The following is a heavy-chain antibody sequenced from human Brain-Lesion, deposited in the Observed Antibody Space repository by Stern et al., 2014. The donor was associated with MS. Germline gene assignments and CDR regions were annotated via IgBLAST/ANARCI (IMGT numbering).Heavy chain of an antibody. D-gene: IGHD3-22*01. J-gene: IGHJ4*02. Sequence: VQLVESGGGVVQRGRPLRLSCAASGFTFSSFGMHWVRQAPGKGLEWVAVISYDGSNKYYADSVKGRFTISRDNSKNTLYMQMNSLRAEDTAVYYCAKDRQWLTYFFDYWGQGSLVTVSS. CDR2: ISYDGSNK. V-gene: IGHV3-30*18. CDR1: GFTFSSFG. CDR3: AKDRQWLTYFFDY.